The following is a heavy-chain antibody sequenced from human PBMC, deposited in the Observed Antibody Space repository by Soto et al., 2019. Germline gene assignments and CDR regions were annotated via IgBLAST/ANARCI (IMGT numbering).Heavy chain of an antibody. J-gene: IGHJ4*02. D-gene: IGHD3-16*01. Sequence: EVQLLESGGGLVQPGGSLRLSCAASGFTFSDYAMNWVRQAPGKGLEWVSAVGSSAGDTHYADSVKGRFTISRDNSRNTLYLQLNRLRAEDTAVYYCAKGARSGRWLKLRFSVGYWGQGTLVTVSS. CDR1: GFTFSDYA. V-gene: IGHV3-23*01. CDR3: AKGARSGRWLKLRFSVGY. CDR2: VGSSAGDT.